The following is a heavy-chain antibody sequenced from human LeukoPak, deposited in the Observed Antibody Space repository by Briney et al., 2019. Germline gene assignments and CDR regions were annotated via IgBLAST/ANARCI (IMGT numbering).Heavy chain of an antibody. CDR1: GGSISSYY. Sequence: SETLSLTCTVSGGSISSYYWSWIRQPPGKGLEWIGYIFYSGSTTYNPSLKSRVTISVDTSKNHFSLKLSSVTAADTAVYYCARDHVRTYFDYWGQGTLVTVSS. J-gene: IGHJ4*02. V-gene: IGHV4-59*01. CDR2: IFYSGST. CDR3: ARDHVRTYFDY.